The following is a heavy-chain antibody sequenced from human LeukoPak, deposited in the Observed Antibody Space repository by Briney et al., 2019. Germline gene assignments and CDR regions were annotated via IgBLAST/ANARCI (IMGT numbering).Heavy chain of an antibody. D-gene: IGHD1-26*01. Sequence: PSETLSLTCTVSGGSISSSSYYWGWIRQPPGKGLEWIGSIYYSGSTYYNPSLKSRVTISVDTSKNQFSLKLSSVTAADTAVYYCARVSGSYSVFDYWGQGTLVTVSS. CDR3: ARVSGSYSVFDY. J-gene: IGHJ4*02. CDR2: IYYSGST. CDR1: GGSISSSSYY. V-gene: IGHV4-39*01.